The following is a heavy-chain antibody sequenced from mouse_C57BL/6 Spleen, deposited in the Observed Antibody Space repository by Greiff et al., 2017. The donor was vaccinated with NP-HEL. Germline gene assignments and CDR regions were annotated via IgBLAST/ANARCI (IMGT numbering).Heavy chain of an antibody. D-gene: IGHD1-1*01. V-gene: IGHV5-17*01. J-gene: IGHJ3*01. CDR3: AKGYYEGFAY. Sequence: EVMLVESGGGLVKPGGSLKLSCAASGFTFSDYGMHWVRQAPEKGLEWVAYISSGSSTIYYADTVKGRLTISRDNAKNTLFLQMTSLRSEDTAMYYCAKGYYEGFAYWGQGTLVTVSA. CDR2: ISSGSSTI. CDR1: GFTFSDYG.